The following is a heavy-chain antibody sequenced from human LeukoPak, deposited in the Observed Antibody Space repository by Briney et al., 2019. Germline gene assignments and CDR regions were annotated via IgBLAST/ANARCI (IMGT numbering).Heavy chain of an antibody. CDR3: ARVKGNYYGSGSYYGDY. CDR1: GYTFTSYG. V-gene: IGHV1-18*01. CDR2: ISAYNGNT. Sequence: ASAKVSCKASGYTFTSYGISWVRQAPGQGLEWMGWISAYNGNTNYAQKLQGRVTMNTDTSTSTAYMEMRSLRSDDTAVYYCARVKGNYYGSGSYYGDYWGQGTLVTVSS. D-gene: IGHD3-10*01. J-gene: IGHJ4*02.